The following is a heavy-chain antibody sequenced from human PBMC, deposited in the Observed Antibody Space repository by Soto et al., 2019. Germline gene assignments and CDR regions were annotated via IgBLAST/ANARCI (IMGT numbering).Heavy chain of an antibody. CDR2: IYYSGST. Sequence: SETLSLTCTVSGGSISSGGYYWSWIRQHPGKGLEWIGHIYYSGSTYYNPSLKSRVTISVDTSKNQFSLKLSSVTAADTAVYYCASSPYYDILTGYQPIDYSGQGTLVTVST. D-gene: IGHD3-9*01. J-gene: IGHJ4*02. CDR3: ASSPYYDILTGYQPIDY. CDR1: GGSISSGGYY. V-gene: IGHV4-31*03.